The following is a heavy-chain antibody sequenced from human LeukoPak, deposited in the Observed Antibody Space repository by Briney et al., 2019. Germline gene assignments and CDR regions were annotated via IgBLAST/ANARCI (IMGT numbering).Heavy chain of an antibody. D-gene: IGHD5-12*01. J-gene: IGHJ1*01. V-gene: IGHV4-59*01. CDR1: GGSISSYY. CDR2: LFYSGNT. CDR3: GRVRTGNTGSPEYFEY. Sequence: ASETLSLTCTVSGGSISSYYWSWVRQPPGKGLEWLGYLFYSGNTNSNPSLKSRVSISTDTSKNQFSLRLKSVTAADTAVYFCGRVRTGNTGSPEYFEYWGQGTLVTVSS.